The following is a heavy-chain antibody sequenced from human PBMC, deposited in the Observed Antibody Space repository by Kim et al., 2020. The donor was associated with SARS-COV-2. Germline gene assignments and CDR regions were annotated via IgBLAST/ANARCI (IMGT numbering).Heavy chain of an antibody. Sequence: SETLSLTCTVSSGSISSYYWTWIRQSPGKGLEWIGYIYYSGSTNYNPSLKSRVTMSVDTSKNQFSLKLSSVTAADAAVYYCARVSRISYGSRSYYDTRRDGGRFDPWGQGTLVTVSS. J-gene: IGHJ5*02. CDR2: IYYSGST. CDR3: ARVSRISYGSRSYYDTRRDGGRFDP. V-gene: IGHV4-59*01. CDR1: SGSISSYY. D-gene: IGHD3-10*01.